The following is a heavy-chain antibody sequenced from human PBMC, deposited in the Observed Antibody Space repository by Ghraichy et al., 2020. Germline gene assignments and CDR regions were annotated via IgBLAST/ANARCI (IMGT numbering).Heavy chain of an antibody. CDR3: ARAGYSSMTYLDY. J-gene: IGHJ4*02. CDR2: IYHSGST. V-gene: IGHV4-59*12. Sequence: SETLSLTCTVSGGSFSSYYWSWIRQPPGKGLEWIGYIYHSGSTNYNPSLKSRVTISVDTSKNQFSLKLSSVTAADTAVYYCARAGYSSMTYLDYWGQGTLVTVSS. CDR1: GGSFSSYY. D-gene: IGHD5-18*01.